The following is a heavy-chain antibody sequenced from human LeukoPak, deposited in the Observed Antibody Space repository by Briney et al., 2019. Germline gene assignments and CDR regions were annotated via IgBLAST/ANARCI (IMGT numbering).Heavy chain of an antibody. J-gene: IGHJ3*02. CDR1: GGTFSSYA. Sequence: ASVKVSCKASGGTFSSYAISWVRQAPGQGLEWMGWISAYNGNTNYAQKLQGRVTMTTDTSTSTAYMELRSLRSDDTAVYYCARVYRPYYYDSSGYGAFDIWGQGTMVTVSS. D-gene: IGHD3-22*01. V-gene: IGHV1-18*01. CDR3: ARVYRPYYYDSSGYGAFDI. CDR2: ISAYNGNT.